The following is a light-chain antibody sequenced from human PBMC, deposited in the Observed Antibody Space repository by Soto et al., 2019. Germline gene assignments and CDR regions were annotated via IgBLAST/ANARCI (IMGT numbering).Light chain of an antibody. CDR3: QHYQTFLPLT. V-gene: IGKV3-20*01. Sequence: EIVLTQSPGTLSLSPGERATLSCRASQDIGSSNVAWYQHKPGLAPRLLLYGASSRATGIPDRFSGGGSGTDFTLTSSRLEPEYFGVYYCQHYQTFLPLTFGGGTKVEIK. CDR1: QDIGSSN. J-gene: IGKJ4*01. CDR2: GAS.